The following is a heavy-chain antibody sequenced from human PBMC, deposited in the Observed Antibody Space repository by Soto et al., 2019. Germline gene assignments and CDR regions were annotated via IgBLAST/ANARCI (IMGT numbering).Heavy chain of an antibody. J-gene: IGHJ4*02. V-gene: IGHV1-2*02. Sequence: ASVKVSCKASGYTFTGYYMHWVRQAPGQGLEWMGWINPNSGGTNYAQKFQGRVTMTRDTSISTAYMELSRLRSDARAVYYCARDMGDIVVVPAANREGYWGQGTLVTVSS. D-gene: IGHD2-2*01. CDR1: GYTFTGYY. CDR2: INPNSGGT. CDR3: ARDMGDIVVVPAANREGY.